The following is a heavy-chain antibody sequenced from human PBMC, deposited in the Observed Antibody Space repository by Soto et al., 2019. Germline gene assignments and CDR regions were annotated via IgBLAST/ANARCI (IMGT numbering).Heavy chain of an antibody. CDR1: GFTFSTYA. Sequence: GGSLRLSCAASGFTFSTYAMSWVRQAPGKGLEWVSAISDSGGRTYYVDSVKGRFTISRDNSKNTLYLQMNSLRAEDTAVYFCAKELVNSGWTYFDYWGQGTLVTVSS. CDR3: AKELVNSGWTYFDY. CDR2: ISDSGGRT. D-gene: IGHD6-19*01. J-gene: IGHJ4*02. V-gene: IGHV3-23*01.